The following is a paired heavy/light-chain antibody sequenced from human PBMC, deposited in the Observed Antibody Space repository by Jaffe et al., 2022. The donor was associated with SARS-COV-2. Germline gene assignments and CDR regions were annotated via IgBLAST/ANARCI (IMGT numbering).Light chain of an antibody. J-gene: IGKJ1*01. CDR1: QSVSSNY. CDR3: QQYGGSPRT. CDR2: AAA. Sequence: EIVLTQSPGTLSLSPGERATLSCRASQSVSSNYLAWYQQKPGQAPRLLIYAAASRATGIPDRFSGSGSGRDFTLTISRLEPEDFAVYFCQQYGGSPRTFGHGTKVEIK. V-gene: IGKV3-20*01.
Heavy chain of an antibody. V-gene: IGHV3-23*01. CDR3: AKDFVGFSGTYGDAFDI. CDR2: IGGSGGST. Sequence: EAQLLESGGGLVQPGGSLRLSCAASGFTFSSYAMSWVRQAPGKGLEWVSVIGGSGGSTYYAKSVKGRFTISRDNSKNTLYLQMNSLRADDTAVYYCAKDFVGFSGTYGDAFDIWGQGTMVTVSS. D-gene: IGHD1-26*01. J-gene: IGHJ3*02. CDR1: GFTFSSYA.